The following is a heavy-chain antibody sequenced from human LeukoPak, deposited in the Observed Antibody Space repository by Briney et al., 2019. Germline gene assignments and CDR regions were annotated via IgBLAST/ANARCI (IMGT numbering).Heavy chain of an antibody. Sequence: SETLSLTCAVYGGSFSGYYWSWIRQPPGKGLEWIGEINHSGSTNYNPSLKSRVTISVDTSKNQFSLKLSSVTAADTAVYYCARAGDYVDYYYGMDVWGQGTTVTVS. V-gene: IGHV4-34*01. CDR3: ARAGDYVDYYYGMDV. CDR1: GGSFSGYY. CDR2: INHSGST. D-gene: IGHD4-17*01. J-gene: IGHJ6*02.